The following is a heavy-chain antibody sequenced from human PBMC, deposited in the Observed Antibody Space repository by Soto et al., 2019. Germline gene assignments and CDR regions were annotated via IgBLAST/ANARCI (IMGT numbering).Heavy chain of an antibody. CDR3: ARGMVRGVIYYYYGMDV. CDR2: IYPGDSDT. D-gene: IGHD3-10*01. V-gene: IGHV5-51*01. Sequence: PGESLKISCKGSGYSFTSYWIGWVRQMPGKGLEWMGIIYPGDSDTRYSPSFQGQVTISADKSISTAYLQWSSLKASDTAMYYCARGMVRGVIYYYYGMDVWGQGTTVTVSS. J-gene: IGHJ6*02. CDR1: GYSFTSYW.